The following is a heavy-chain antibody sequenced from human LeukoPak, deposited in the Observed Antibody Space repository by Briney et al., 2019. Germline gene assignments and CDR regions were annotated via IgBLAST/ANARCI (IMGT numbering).Heavy chain of an antibody. Sequence: PGGSLRLSCAASGFTFSSYGMHWVRQAPGKGLEWVAFIRYDGSNKYYADSVKGRFTISRDNSKNTLYLQMNSLRAEDTAVYYCAKRLVSGYSSSWYGHYYYMDVWGKGTTVTVSS. V-gene: IGHV3-30*02. J-gene: IGHJ6*03. CDR2: IRYDGSNK. CDR3: AKRLVSGYSSSWYGHYYYMDV. CDR1: GFTFSSYG. D-gene: IGHD6-13*01.